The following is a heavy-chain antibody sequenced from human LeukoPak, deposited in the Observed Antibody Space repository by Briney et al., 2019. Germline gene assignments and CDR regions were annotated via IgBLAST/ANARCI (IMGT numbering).Heavy chain of an antibody. V-gene: IGHV3-13*01. J-gene: IGHJ4*02. CDR3: ARVAKERVGGVYYFDY. Sequence: GGFLRLSCAASGFTFSDYDMHWVRQATGKGLEWVSAIGTAGDTYYTGSVKGRFTISRENAKNSLYLQMNSLRAGDTAVYYCARVAKERVGGVYYFDYWGQGTLVTVSS. CDR2: IGTAGDT. CDR1: GFTFSDYD. D-gene: IGHD1-1*01.